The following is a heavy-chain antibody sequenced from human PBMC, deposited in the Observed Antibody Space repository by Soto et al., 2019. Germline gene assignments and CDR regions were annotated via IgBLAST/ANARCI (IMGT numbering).Heavy chain of an antibody. V-gene: IGHV4-59*01. CDR2: APYSGTP. D-gene: IGHD3-3*01. CDR3: ARGPTYSDFLGAFDY. Sequence: QGQLQESGPGLVRPSETLSLTCTVSGGSMNRYNWIWIRKTPGKGLERIGYAPYSGTPSYTPSLQGRVAMSVDTWNNQSSLRLTAITAADTAIYYSARGPTYSDFLGAFDYWGRGNLVTVSS. J-gene: IGHJ4*01. CDR1: GGSMNRYN.